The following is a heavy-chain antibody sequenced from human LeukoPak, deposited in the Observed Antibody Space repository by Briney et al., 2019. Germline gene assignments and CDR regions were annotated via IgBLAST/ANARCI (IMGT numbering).Heavy chain of an antibody. V-gene: IGHV3-21*06. CDR2: ISSSSSYI. J-gene: IGHJ4*02. Sequence: GGSLRLSCAASGFTFSSYSMNWVRQAPGKGLEWVASISSSSSYIYYADSVKGRFTISRDNAKNSLYLQMNSLRAEDTAVSYCARDAYYDSSGFFDYWGQGTLVTVSS. D-gene: IGHD3-22*01. CDR1: GFTFSSYS. CDR3: ARDAYYDSSGFFDY.